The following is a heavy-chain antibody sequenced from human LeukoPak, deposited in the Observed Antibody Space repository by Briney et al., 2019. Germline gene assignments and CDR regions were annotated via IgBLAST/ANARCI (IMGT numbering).Heavy chain of an antibody. CDR2: IYYSGST. CDR1: GGSISSYY. J-gene: IGHJ3*02. Sequence: SETLSLTCTVSGGSISSYYWSWIRQPPGKGLEWIGYIYYSGSTSYNPSLKSRVTISVDTSKNQYSLNLSSVTAADTAVYYCARRYSGSYFVAFDIWGQGTMVTVS. CDR3: ARRYSGSYFVAFDI. V-gene: IGHV4-59*08. D-gene: IGHD1-26*01.